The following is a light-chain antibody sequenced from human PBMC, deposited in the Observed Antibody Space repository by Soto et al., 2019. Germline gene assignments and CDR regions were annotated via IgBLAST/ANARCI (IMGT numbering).Light chain of an antibody. V-gene: IGKV3-15*01. CDR3: QQYNNWPIT. CDR2: DAS. CDR1: QSVSGD. Sequence: EIVLTQSPATLSVSRGERAALSCRASQSVSGDLAWYHHKPGQAPRLLIYDASTRALDTPARFAGSGAGTEFTLTISSLQSEDFAVYFCQQYNNWPITFGQGTRLEI. J-gene: IGKJ5*01.